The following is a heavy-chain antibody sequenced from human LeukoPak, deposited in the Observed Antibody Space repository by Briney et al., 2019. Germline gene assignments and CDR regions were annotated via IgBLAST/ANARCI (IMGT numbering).Heavy chain of an antibody. CDR3: ARDRYPLGSYAPPFDY. V-gene: IGHV3-21*01. Sequence: GGSLRLSCAASGFTFSSYTMNWVRQAPGKGLEWISCINSASSDIYYADSVWGRFTISRDNAKNSLYLQMNSLRAEDTGVYYCARDRYPLGSYAPPFDYWGQGILVTVSS. CDR2: INSASSDI. D-gene: IGHD3-16*01. J-gene: IGHJ4*02. CDR1: GFTFSSYT.